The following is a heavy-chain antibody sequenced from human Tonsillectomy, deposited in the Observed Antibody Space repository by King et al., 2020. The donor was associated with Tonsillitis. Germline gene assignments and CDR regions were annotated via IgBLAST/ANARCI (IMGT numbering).Heavy chain of an antibody. V-gene: IGHV4-38-2*01. CDR3: ARSLVLWFGGLPTYFDY. J-gene: IGHJ4*02. D-gene: IGHD3-10*01. CDR1: GYSISSGYY. CDR2: IYHSGST. Sequence: QLQESGPGLVKPSETLSLTCAVSGYSISSGYYWGWIRQPPGKGLEWIGSIYHSGSTYYNPSLKSRVTISVDTSKNQFSLKLSSVTAADTAVYYCARSLVLWFGGLPTYFDYWGQGTLVTVSS.